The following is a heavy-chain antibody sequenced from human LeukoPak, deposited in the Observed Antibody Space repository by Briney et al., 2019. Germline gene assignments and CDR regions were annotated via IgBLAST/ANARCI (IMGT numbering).Heavy chain of an antibody. CDR2: IYYSGST. CDR1: GGSISSYY. Sequence: PSETLSLTCTVSGGSISSYYWSWIRQPPGKGLEWIGYIYYSGSTNYNPSLESRVTISVDTSKNQFSLKLSSVTAADTAVYYCARWGAWFDPWGQGTLVTVSS. J-gene: IGHJ5*02. D-gene: IGHD3-16*01. V-gene: IGHV4-59*12. CDR3: ARWGAWFDP.